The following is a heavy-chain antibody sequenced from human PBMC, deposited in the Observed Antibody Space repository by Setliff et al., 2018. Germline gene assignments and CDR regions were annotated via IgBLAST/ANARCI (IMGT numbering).Heavy chain of an antibody. V-gene: IGHV3-48*01. D-gene: IGHD3-16*01. Sequence: GESLKISCAASGFTFSSYTMNWVRQGPGKGLEWVAYISSSGSIYYANSVKGRFTISRDRAKNSLYLQMNSLRAEDTAVYYCARDLGAIFRYGLDVWGQGTTGTVS. CDR3: ARDLGAIFRYGLDV. J-gene: IGHJ6*02. CDR1: GFTFSSYT. CDR2: ISSSGSI.